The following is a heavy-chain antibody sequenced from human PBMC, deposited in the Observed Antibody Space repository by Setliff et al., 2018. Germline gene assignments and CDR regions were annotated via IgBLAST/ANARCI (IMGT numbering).Heavy chain of an antibody. CDR2: ISKTGKT. V-gene: IGHV4-59*01. CDR3: ARDTDIVVSRKAFDI. Sequence: PSETLSLTCGVYGESISDSYWSWIRQPPGRALEWIGFISKTGKTIYNPSLQSRVTISAETSKNQFSLKVRSVTAEDTAVYYCARDTDIVVSRKAFDIWSQGTMVTVSS. J-gene: IGHJ3*02. D-gene: IGHD2-21*01. CDR1: GESISDSY.